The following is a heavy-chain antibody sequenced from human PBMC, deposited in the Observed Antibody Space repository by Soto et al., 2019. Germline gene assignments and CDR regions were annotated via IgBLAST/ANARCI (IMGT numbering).Heavy chain of an antibody. V-gene: IGHV3-21*01. J-gene: IGHJ5*02. D-gene: IGHD6-6*01. CDR1: VFTFSSYS. Sequence: GGSLRLSCAASVFTFSSYSMNWVRQAPGKGLEWVSSISSSSSYIHYADSVKGRFTISRDNAKNSLYLQMNSLRAEDTAVYYCARGGVQQLHWFDPWGQGTLVTVSS. CDR2: ISSSSSYI. CDR3: ARGGVQQLHWFDP.